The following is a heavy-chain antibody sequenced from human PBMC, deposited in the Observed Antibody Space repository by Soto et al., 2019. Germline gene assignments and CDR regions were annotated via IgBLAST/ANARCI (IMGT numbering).Heavy chain of an antibody. V-gene: IGHV1-18*01. CDR1: GYAFTSYG. J-gene: IGHJ4*02. CDR2: ISADNDNT. CDR3: ARRGVLPDY. D-gene: IGHD3-10*01. Sequence: QVQLVQSGAEVKKPGASMKVSCKASGYAFTSYGITWVRQAPGQGLEWRGWISADNDNTNYAQKFQGRVTMTKDTSTSTAYMELGSLRSDDTAVYYCARRGVLPDYWGQGTLVTVSS.